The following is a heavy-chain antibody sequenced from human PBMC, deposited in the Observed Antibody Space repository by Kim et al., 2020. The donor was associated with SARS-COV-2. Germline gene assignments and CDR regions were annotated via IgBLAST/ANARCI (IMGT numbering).Heavy chain of an antibody. Sequence: PSLKSRVTISVGTSKNQFSLKLSSVTAADTAVYYCARGRGWFGDSGAFDIWGQGTMVTVSS. CDR3: ARGRGWFGDSGAFDI. D-gene: IGHD3-10*01. J-gene: IGHJ3*02. V-gene: IGHV4-39*01.